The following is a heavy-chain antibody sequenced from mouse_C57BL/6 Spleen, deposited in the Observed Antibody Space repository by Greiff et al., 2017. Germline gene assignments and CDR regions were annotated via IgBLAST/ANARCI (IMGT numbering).Heavy chain of an antibody. CDR1: GYTFTSYW. CDR3: ARYYDYDWYFDV. J-gene: IGHJ1*03. CDR2: INPSNGGT. V-gene: IGHV1-53*01. Sequence: VQLQQSGTELVQPGASVQLSCKASGYTFTSYWMHWVKQRPGQGLEWIGNINPSNGGTNYNEKFKSKATLTVDKSSSTAYMQLSSLTSEDSAVYYCARYYDYDWYFDVWGTGTTVTVSS. D-gene: IGHD2-4*01.